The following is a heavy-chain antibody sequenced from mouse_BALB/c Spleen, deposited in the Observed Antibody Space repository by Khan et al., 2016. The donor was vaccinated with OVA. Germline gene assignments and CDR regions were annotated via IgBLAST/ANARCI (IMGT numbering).Heavy chain of an antibody. D-gene: IGHD2-10*01. CDR3: ARQPYYHYYVMDY. CDR2: IWSDGST. J-gene: IGHJ4*01. CDR1: GFSLTNYG. Sequence: VQLVESGPGLVAPSQSLSITCTISGFSLTNYGVHWVRQPPGKGLEWLVVIWSDGSTTYNSALKSRLSISKDNSMNQVFLKMNSLQTDDTAMYYCARQPYYHYYVMDYWGQGTSVTVSS. V-gene: IGHV2-6-1*01.